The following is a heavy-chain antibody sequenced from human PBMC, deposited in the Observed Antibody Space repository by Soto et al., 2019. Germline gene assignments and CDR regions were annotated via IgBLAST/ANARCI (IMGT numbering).Heavy chain of an antibody. J-gene: IGHJ6*03. CDR2: ISGSGGST. Sequence: GGSLRLSCAASGFTFSSYAMSWVRQAPGKGLEWVSAISGSGGSTYYADSVKGRFTISRDNSKNTLYLQMNSLRAEDTAVYYCAKDPYFVRFGELLFRAPIVYYMDVWGKGTTVTVSS. CDR1: GFTFSSYA. D-gene: IGHD3-10*01. CDR3: AKDPYFVRFGELLFRAPIVYYMDV. V-gene: IGHV3-23*01.